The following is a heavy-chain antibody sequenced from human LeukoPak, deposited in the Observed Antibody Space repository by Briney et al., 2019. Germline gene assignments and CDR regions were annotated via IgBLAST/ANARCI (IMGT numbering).Heavy chain of an antibody. V-gene: IGHV4-4*08. D-gene: IGHD1-26*01. CDR2: IYHTGST. Sequence: SETLSLTCTVSGGSISSYYWSWIRQPPGKGLEWIGYIYHTGSTSYNPSLKSRVTISVDTSKNQFSLKLSSVTAADTAVYYCASYNSGTALFDYWGQGTLVTVSS. CDR1: GGSISSYY. J-gene: IGHJ4*02. CDR3: ASYNSGTALFDY.